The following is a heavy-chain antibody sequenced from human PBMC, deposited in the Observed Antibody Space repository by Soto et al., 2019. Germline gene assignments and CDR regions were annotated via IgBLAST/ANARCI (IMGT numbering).Heavy chain of an antibody. CDR3: ARVIRTNRETILS. D-gene: IGHD2-15*01. V-gene: IGHV3-33*01. Sequence: GGSLRLSCAASGFTFSNSGMHWVRQAPGKGLEWLAVILYAGNNDFYADSVKGRFTISRDNSNNTLYLQMDSLRAEDTAVYYCARVIRTNRETILSWGQGTLVTVSS. CDR1: GFTFSNSG. CDR2: ILYAGNND. J-gene: IGHJ5*02.